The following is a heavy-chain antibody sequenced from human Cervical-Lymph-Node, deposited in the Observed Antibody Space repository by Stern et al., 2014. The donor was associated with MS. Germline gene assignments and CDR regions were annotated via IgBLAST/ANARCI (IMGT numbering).Heavy chain of an antibody. J-gene: IGHJ5*02. D-gene: IGHD2-2*01. CDR2: INAGNGNT. CDR1: GYTFTSYA. Sequence: QVQLLQPGAEVKKPGASVKVSCKASGYTFTSYAMHWVRQAPGQRLEWMGWINAGNGNTKYSQKFQGRVTITRDTSASTAYMELSSLRSEDTAVYYCARDRQGCSSTSCYNWFDPWGQGTLVTVSS. CDR3: ARDRQGCSSTSCYNWFDP. V-gene: IGHV1-3*01.